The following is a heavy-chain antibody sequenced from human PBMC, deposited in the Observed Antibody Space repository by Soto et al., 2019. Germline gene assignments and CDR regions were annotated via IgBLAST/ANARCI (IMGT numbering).Heavy chain of an antibody. CDR1: GFKFSNYA. V-gene: IGHV3-23*01. CDR2: ISATGGGT. D-gene: IGHD3-16*01. CDR3: AKDRRAGGNSAFYFDF. J-gene: IGHJ4*02. Sequence: GGSLRLSCAASGFKFSNYAMRWVRHAPGKGLEWVSLISATGGGTYYADSVKGRFTISRDNSHNTLYLQVHSLTAEDTAVYYCAKDRRAGGNSAFYFDFWGQGAQVTVSS.